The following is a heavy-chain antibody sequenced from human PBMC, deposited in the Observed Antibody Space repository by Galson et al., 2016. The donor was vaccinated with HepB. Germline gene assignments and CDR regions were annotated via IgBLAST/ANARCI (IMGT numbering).Heavy chain of an antibody. CDR1: GFSFSASG. CDR2: IRSKVNSYST. J-gene: IGHJ4*02. V-gene: IGHV3-73*01. D-gene: IGHD3/OR15-3a*01. Sequence: SLRLSCAAPGFSFSASGMHWVRQASGKGLEWVGRIRSKVNSYSTTYAVSVQGRFTISRDDSTNTMYLQMNSLKTEDTAVYFCTRQEGFDFWTGYYDYWGQGTLVTVSS. CDR3: TRQEGFDFWTGYYDY.